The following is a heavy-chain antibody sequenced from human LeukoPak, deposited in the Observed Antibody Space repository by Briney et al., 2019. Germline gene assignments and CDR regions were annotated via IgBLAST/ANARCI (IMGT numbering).Heavy chain of an antibody. D-gene: IGHD3-22*01. J-gene: IGHJ4*02. CDR1: GGSISSYY. CDR3: AGRVYDSGGYYYVY. CDR2: IYYSGST. Sequence: RPSETLSLTCTVSGGSISSYYWSWIRQPPGKGLEWIGYIYYSGSTNYNPSLKSRVTISVDTSKNQFSLKLSSVTAADTAVYYCAGRVYDSGGYYYVYWGQGTLVTVSS. V-gene: IGHV4-59*01.